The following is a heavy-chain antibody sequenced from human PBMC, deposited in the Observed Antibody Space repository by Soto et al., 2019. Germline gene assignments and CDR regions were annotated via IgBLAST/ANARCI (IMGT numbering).Heavy chain of an antibody. D-gene: IGHD3-3*01. CDR2: MNPNSGNT. V-gene: IGHV1-8*01. CDR3: ARADHYDFWSGPYNWFDP. Sequence: GASVKVSCKASGYTFTSYDINXXRQAXXXGLEWMGWMNPNSGNTGYAQKFQGRVTMTRNTSISTAYMELSSLRSEDTAVYYCARADHYDFWSGPYNWFDPWGQGTLVTVSS. J-gene: IGHJ5*02. CDR1: GYTFTSYD.